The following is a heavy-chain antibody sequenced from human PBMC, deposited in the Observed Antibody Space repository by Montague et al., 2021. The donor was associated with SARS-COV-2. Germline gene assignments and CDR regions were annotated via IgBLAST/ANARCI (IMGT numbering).Heavy chain of an antibody. CDR2: SYYRFKWYN. J-gene: IGHJ6*02. CDR1: GDSVSINSAT. CDR3: TSGREGDYNVMDV. D-gene: IGHD3-16*01. V-gene: IGHV6-1*01. Sequence: CAISGDSVSINSATRNWVRQSSSRRPARLVRSYYRFKWYNDYAVSVRGRVTIDPDTSKNQFSLQLNSVTPEDTAIYYCTSGREGDYNVMDVWGQGTTVTVSS.